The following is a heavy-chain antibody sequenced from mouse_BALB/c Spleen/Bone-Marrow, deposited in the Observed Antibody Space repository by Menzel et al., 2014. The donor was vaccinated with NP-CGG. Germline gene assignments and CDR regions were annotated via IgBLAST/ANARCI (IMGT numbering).Heavy chain of an antibody. CDR3: TRGTTAGFAY. V-gene: IGHV3-2*02. CDR2: ISYSANT. J-gene: IGHJ3*01. CDR1: GYSITGDYA. D-gene: IGHD1-2*01. Sequence: EVQLQQSGPGLVKPSQSLSLTYTVTGYSITGDYAWNWIRQFPGNKLEWMGYISYSANTNYNPSLKSRISITRDTSKNQSFLQLNSVTAEDTATYYCTRGTTAGFAYWGLGTLVTVSA.